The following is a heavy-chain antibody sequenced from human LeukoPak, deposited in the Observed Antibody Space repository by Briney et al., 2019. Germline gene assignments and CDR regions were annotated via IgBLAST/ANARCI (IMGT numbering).Heavy chain of an antibody. J-gene: IGHJ4*02. Sequence: PSETLSLTCTVSGGSISSSSYYWGWIRQPPEKGLDWIGNIYVGGSTYYNPSLNSRVIPSLDTSRNQISLDLNSVTAADTAVYYCARLQYYYDSSGFFDYWGQGTVVTVSS. CDR2: IYVGGST. CDR1: GGSISSSSYY. V-gene: IGHV4-39*07. CDR3: ARLQYYYDSSGFFDY. D-gene: IGHD3-22*01.